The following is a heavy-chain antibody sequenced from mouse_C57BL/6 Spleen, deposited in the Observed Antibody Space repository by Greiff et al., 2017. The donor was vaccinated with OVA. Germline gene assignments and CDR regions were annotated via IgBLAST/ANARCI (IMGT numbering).Heavy chain of an antibody. D-gene: IGHD4-1*01. J-gene: IGHJ4*01. CDR1: GYSITSGYY. CDR3: ASPSNCDYYAMDY. CDR2: ISYDGSN. Sequence: VQLKESGPGLVKPSQSLSLTCSVTGYSITSGYYWNWIRQFPGNKLEWMGYISYDGSNNYNPSLKNRISITRDTSKNQFFLKLNSVTTEDTATYYCASPSNCDYYAMDYWGQGTSVTVSS. V-gene: IGHV3-6*01.